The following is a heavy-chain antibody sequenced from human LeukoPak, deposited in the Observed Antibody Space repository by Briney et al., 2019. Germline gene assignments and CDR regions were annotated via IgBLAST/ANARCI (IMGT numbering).Heavy chain of an antibody. V-gene: IGHV4-34*01. CDR3: ARSLPIAAAGRYYYYYYYMDV. CDR1: GGSFSGYY. D-gene: IGHD6-13*01. CDR2: INHSGST. Sequence: PSETLSLTCAVYGGSFSGYYWSWIRQPPGKGLEWIGEINHSGSTNYNSSLKSRVTISVDTSKNQFSLKLSSVTAADTAVYYCARSLPIAAAGRYYYYYYYMDVWGKGTTVTVSS. J-gene: IGHJ6*03.